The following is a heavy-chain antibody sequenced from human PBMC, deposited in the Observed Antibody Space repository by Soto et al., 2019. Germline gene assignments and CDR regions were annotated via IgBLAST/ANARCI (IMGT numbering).Heavy chain of an antibody. V-gene: IGHV3-33*01. D-gene: IGHD1-26*01. CDR3: VRERAPFDAFDI. J-gene: IGHJ3*02. CDR2: IWSNGINT. Sequence: GGSLRLSCAASGLTFSCCGFHWVRQAPGKGLEWVAVIWSNGINTYYTDSVKGRFSFSRDNSKNTLYLQMNSLRAEDSAVYYCVRERAPFDAFDIWGQGTMVTVSS. CDR1: GLTFSCCG.